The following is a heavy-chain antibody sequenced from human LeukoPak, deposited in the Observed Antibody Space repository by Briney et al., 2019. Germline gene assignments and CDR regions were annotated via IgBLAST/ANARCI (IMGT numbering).Heavy chain of an antibody. CDR2: ISWKSDRI. V-gene: IGHV3-9*01. CDR3: AKGLHIDSWINQWSGFDY. Sequence: GGSLRLSCAVSGFTFDDYAMHWVRQAPGKGLEWVSGISWKSDRIGYAVSVKGRFTISRDNAKNSLYLQMNSLRTEDTALYYCAKGLHIDSWINQWSGFDYWGQGSLVTVSS. J-gene: IGHJ4*02. D-gene: IGHD5-18*01. CDR1: GFTFDDYA.